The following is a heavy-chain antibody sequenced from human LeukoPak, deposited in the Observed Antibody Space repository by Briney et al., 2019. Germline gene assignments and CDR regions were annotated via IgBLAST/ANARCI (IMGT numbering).Heavy chain of an antibody. V-gene: IGHV3-7*01. D-gene: IGHD3-22*01. CDR1: GFYFGSFW. CDR3: ARSYQLDY. J-gene: IGHJ4*02. Sequence: GGSLRLSCVVSGFYFGSFWMTWVRQAPGKGLDWVANIKYDGSEIYYADSVKGRFTISRGNANSSLYLQLNNLRVEDTAVYYCARSYQLDYWGQGTLVTVSS. CDR2: IKYDGSEI.